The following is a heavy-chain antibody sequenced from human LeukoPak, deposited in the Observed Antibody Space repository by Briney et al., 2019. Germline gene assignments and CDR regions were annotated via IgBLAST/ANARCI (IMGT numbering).Heavy chain of an antibody. J-gene: IGHJ1*01. CDR1: VYTFTNYG. Sequence: VASVKVSCKASVYTFTNYGISWVRQAPGQGLEWMGWRSPYNGKTNYAQKLQGRVTMTTDTSTSTAYMELRSLRSDDTAMYYCARGLLTFGGVIGGPQAVEYFQHWGQGTLVSVSS. V-gene: IGHV1-18*01. D-gene: IGHD3-16*02. CDR3: ARGLLTFGGVIGGPQAVEYFQH. CDR2: RSPYNGKT.